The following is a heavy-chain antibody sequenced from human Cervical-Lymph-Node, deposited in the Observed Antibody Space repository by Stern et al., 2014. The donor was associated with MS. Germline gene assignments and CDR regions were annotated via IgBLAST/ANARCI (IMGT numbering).Heavy chain of an antibody. CDR1: GDSVSSGHYY. CDR3: ARGIVEY. D-gene: IGHD2/OR15-2a*01. V-gene: IGHV4-61*02. J-gene: IGHJ4*02. Sequence: QLQLQESGPGLVKPSQTLSLTCTVSGDSVSSGHYYWNWIRQPAGKGLEWIGRISTSGSTNYTPPLKSRVPMSLSTSKNQFSLRLSFVTASDTAVYYCARGIVEYWGQGTLVTVSS. CDR2: ISTSGST.